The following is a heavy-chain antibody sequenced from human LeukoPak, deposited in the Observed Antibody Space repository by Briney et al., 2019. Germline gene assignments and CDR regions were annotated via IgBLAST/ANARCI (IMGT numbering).Heavy chain of an antibody. CDR1: GYAFTSYG. J-gene: IGHJ4*02. V-gene: IGHV1-18*01. CDR3: ARGSKIYCSGGSCYADY. D-gene: IGHD2-15*01. CDR2: ISAYNGNT. Sequence: ASVKVSCKASGYAFTSYGIRWVRKAPGQGLEWMVWISAYNGNTNYAQKLQGRVTMTTDTSTSTAYMELRSLRSDDTAVYYCARGSKIYCSGGSCYADYWGQGTLVTVSS.